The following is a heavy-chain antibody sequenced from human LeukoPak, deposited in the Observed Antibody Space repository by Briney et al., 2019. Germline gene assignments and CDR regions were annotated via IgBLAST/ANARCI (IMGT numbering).Heavy chain of an antibody. CDR1: GFTFSTYA. J-gene: IGHJ4*02. D-gene: IGHD3-16*02. CDR3: AKGRAGYTNPYYFDY. V-gene: IGHV3-23*01. CDR2: ISGSGANT. Sequence: GGSLRLSCAASGFTFSTYAMSWVRQAPGKGLEWVSTISGSGANTYYADSVRGRFTISRDNSKNTLYLHMNSLRAEDTAVYCAKGRAGYTNPYYFDYWGQGTLVTVSS.